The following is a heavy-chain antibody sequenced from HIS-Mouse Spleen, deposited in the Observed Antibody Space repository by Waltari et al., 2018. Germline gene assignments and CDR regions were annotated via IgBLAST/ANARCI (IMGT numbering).Heavy chain of an antibody. D-gene: IGHD6-13*01. V-gene: IGHV4-39*07. CDR2: IYYSGST. Sequence: QLQLQESGPGLVKPSETLSLTCTVSGGSISSSSYYWDWIRQPPGKGLEWIGSIYYSGSTYSTPSLTSRVTISVDTSKNQFSLKLSSVTAADTAVYYCAREIPYSSSWYDWYFDLWGRGTLVTVSS. CDR1: GGSISSSSYY. J-gene: IGHJ2*01. CDR3: AREIPYSSSWYDWYFDL.